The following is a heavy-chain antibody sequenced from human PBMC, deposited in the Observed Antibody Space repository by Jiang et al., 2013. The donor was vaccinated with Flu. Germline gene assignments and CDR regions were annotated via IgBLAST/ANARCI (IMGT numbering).Heavy chain of an antibody. D-gene: IGHD3-3*01. Sequence: SGAEVKKPGTSVKVSCKASGFTFTSSAMQWVRQARGQRLEWIGWIVVGSGNTNYAQKFQERVTITRDMSTSTAYMELSSLRSEDTAVYYCAADYRGGYYPDAFDIWGQGTMVTVSS. CDR1: GFTFTSSA. CDR2: IVVGSGNT. CDR3: AADYRGGYYPDAFDI. J-gene: IGHJ3*02. V-gene: IGHV1-58*02.